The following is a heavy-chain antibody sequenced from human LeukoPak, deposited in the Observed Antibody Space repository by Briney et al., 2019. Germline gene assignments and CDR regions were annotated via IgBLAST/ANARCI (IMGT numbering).Heavy chain of an antibody. CDR3: ARDGGGAAIVRGVIQYYYYYGMDV. J-gene: IGHJ6*04. V-gene: IGHV3-30*04. D-gene: IGHD3-10*01. Sequence: GGSLRLFCAASGFTFSSYAMHWVRQAPGKGLEWVAVISYDGSNKYYADSVKGRFTISRDNSKNTLYLQMNSLRAEDTAVYYCARDGGGAAIVRGVIQYYYYYGMDVWGKGTTVTVST. CDR1: GFTFSSYA. CDR2: ISYDGSNK.